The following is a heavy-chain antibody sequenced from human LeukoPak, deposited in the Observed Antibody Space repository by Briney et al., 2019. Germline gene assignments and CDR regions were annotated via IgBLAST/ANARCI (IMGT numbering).Heavy chain of an antibody. CDR1: GFMISSHA. CDR3: AKDTDVVIIWMVDY. V-gene: IGHV3-23*01. Sequence: GGSLRLSFAAPGFMISSHAFSCVRQALGKRLDHLSPIIGRGGSAYYAGAEMGGCTIFRDNSKNRLYLQMNSLRAEDTAVYICAKDTDVVIIWMVDYWGQGTLVTVSS. J-gene: IGHJ4*02. CDR2: IIGRGGSA. D-gene: IGHD3-3*01.